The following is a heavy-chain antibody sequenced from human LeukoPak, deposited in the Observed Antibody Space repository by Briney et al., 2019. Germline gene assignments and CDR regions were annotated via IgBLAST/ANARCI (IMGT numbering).Heavy chain of an antibody. CDR3: ARDRYYYDSSGYYQLDY. J-gene: IGHJ4*02. CDR1: GGSITSYY. D-gene: IGHD3-22*01. V-gene: IGHV4-4*07. CDR2: IHTSGST. Sequence: SETLSLTCTVSGGSITSYYWSWIRQPAGKGLEWIGRIHTSGSTNYNPSLKSRVTMSVDTSKNQFSLRLSSVTAADTAVYYCARDRYYYDSSGYYQLDYWGQGTLVTVSS.